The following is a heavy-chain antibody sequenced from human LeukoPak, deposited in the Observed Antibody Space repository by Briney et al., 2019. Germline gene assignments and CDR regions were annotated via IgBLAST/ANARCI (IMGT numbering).Heavy chain of an antibody. Sequence: PSETLSLTCAVYGGSFSDYFWSWIRQPPGKGLEWIGEIYHSGSTNYNPSLKSRVTISVDKSKNQFSLKLSSVTAADTAVYYCARIAARRFDPWGQGTLVTVSS. CDR1: GGSFSDYF. V-gene: IGHV4-34*01. D-gene: IGHD6-6*01. CDR3: ARIAARRFDP. J-gene: IGHJ5*02. CDR2: IYHSGST.